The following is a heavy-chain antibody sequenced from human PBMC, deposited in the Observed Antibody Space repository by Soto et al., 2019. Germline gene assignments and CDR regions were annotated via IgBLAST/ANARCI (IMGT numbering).Heavy chain of an antibody. Sequence: QLQLQESGSGLVKPSQTLSLTCAVSGGSISSGGYAWSWIRQPPGKGLEWIGYIYDSGSTYYNPSLKSRATISVDRSKNQFSLKLSSVTAADTAMYYCARYAGSGTYYFDYWGQGTLVTVSS. V-gene: IGHV4-30-2*01. D-gene: IGHD3-10*01. CDR2: IYDSGST. CDR1: GGSISSGGYA. J-gene: IGHJ4*02. CDR3: ARYAGSGTYYFDY.